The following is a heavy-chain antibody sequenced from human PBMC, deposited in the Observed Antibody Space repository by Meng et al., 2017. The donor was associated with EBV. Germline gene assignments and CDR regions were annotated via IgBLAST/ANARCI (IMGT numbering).Heavy chain of an antibody. CDR3: ASESGRGFTPDY. CDR1: GGTLRSDA. D-gene: IGHD3-10*01. CDR2: LIPMSDAP. Sequence: HVVPAGAEVKRPGASVKVSCKTSGGTLRSDAVSWVRQAPGQGLEWMGGLIPMSDAPHYAQKFQGRVTMTADESTNTHYMDLSGLRFEDTAVYYCASESGRGFTPDYWGQGTLVTVSS. V-gene: IGHV1-69*01. J-gene: IGHJ4*02.